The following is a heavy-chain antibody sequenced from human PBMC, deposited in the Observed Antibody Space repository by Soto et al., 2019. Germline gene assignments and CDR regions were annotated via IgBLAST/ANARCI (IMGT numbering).Heavy chain of an antibody. Sequence: EVQLLESGGDLVQPGGSLRLSCAASGFTFSSYAMSWVRQAPGKGLEWVSGITGSGYFTYYADSVKGRFTISRDNSKNTLYLHMNSLRAENRAVYYCATPITFAGGKYFDYWGQGTLVTVSS. CDR1: GFTFSSYA. V-gene: IGHV3-23*01. CDR2: ITGSGYFT. CDR3: ATPITFAGGKYFDY. D-gene: IGHD1-26*01. J-gene: IGHJ4*02.